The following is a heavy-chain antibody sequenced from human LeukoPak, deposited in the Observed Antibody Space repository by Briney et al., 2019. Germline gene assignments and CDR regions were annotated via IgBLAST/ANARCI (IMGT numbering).Heavy chain of an antibody. J-gene: IGHJ4*02. V-gene: IGHV4-59*01. CDR2: IYYSGST. CDR3: ARGPPFDY. Sequence: PSETLSLTCTVSGGSISSDYWSWIRQPPGKGLEWIGYIYYSGSTNYNPSLQSRVTISVDTSKNQFSLKLNSVTAADTAVYYCARGPPFDYWGQGTLVTVSS. CDR1: GGSISSDY.